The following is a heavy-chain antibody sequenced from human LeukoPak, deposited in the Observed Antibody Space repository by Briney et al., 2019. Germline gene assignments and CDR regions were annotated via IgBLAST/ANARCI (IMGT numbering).Heavy chain of an antibody. Sequence: SETLSLTCTVSGVSISSSGYYWGWIRQPPGKGLEWIGEINHSGSTDYNPSLKSRVTIYVDTSKNPFSLKLSSVTAADTAVYYCARGVVDYGASPALDYWGQGTLVTVSS. V-gene: IGHV4-39*01. D-gene: IGHD4-17*01. J-gene: IGHJ4*02. CDR1: GVSISSSGYY. CDR2: INHSGST. CDR3: ARGVVDYGASPALDY.